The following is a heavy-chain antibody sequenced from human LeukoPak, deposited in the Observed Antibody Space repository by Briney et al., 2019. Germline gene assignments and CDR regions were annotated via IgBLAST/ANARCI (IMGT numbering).Heavy chain of an antibody. CDR1: GFSFGDYA. V-gene: IGHV3-23*01. CDR2: IRASSGIT. D-gene: IGHD3-3*01. CDR3: ARDSDFYDSLTFYGMDV. J-gene: IGHJ6*02. Sequence: GGSLRLSCAASGFSFGDYAMSWVRQAPGKVLEWVSDIRASSGITYYADSVKGRFTISRDNSKNTLYLQMNSLRADDTALYFCARDSDFYDSLTFYGMDVWGQGTTVIVSS.